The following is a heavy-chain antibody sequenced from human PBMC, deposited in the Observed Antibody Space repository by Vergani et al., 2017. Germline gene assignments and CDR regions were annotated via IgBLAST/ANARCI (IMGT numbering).Heavy chain of an antibody. CDR2: IIPIFGTA. CDR1: GGTFSSYA. D-gene: IGHD5-18*01. CDR3: AGGGYSYGYAFGMDV. V-gene: IGHV1-69*01. Sequence: QVQLVQSGAEVKKPGSSVKVSCKASGGTFSSYAISWVRQAPGQGLEWMGGIIPIFGTANYAQKFQGRVTITADESTSTAYMERSSLGSEDTAVYCCAGGGYSYGYAFGMDVWGQGTTVTVSS. J-gene: IGHJ6*02.